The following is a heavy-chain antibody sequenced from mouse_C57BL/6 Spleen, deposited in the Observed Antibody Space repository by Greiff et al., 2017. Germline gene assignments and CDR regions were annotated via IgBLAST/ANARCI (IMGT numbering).Heavy chain of an antibody. J-gene: IGHJ2*01. Sequence: VQLQQSGAELVKPGASVKLSCKASGYTFTSYWMQWVKQRPGQGLEWIGEIDPSDSYTNYNQKFKGKATLTVDTSSSTAYMQLSSLTSEDSAVYYCARRSNSYFDYWGQGTTLTVSS. CDR2: IDPSDSYT. CDR3: ARRSNSYFDY. D-gene: IGHD2-5*01. V-gene: IGHV1-50*01. CDR1: GYTFTSYW.